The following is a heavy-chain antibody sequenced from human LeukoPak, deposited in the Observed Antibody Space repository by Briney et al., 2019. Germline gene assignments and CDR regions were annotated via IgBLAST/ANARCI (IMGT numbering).Heavy chain of an antibody. D-gene: IGHD3-10*01. CDR1: GGTFSSYA. CDR3: ARGRLRFGESYDAFDI. V-gene: IGHV1-69*13. J-gene: IGHJ3*02. CDR2: IIPIFGTA. Sequence: GASVKVSCKASGGTFSSYAISWVRQAPGQGLEWMGGIIPIFGTANYAQKFQGRVTITADESTSTAYMDLSSLRSEDTAVYYCARGRLRFGESYDAFDIWGQGTMVTVSS.